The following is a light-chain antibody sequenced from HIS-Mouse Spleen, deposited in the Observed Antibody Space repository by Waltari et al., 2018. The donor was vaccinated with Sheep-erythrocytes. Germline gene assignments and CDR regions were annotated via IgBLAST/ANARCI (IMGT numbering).Light chain of an antibody. CDR1: SSNLGSNY. CDR2: RNN. J-gene: IGLJ3*02. CDR3: AAWDDSLSGNWV. Sequence: QSVLTQPPSASGTPGQRVTISCSGSSSNLGSNYVYWYQQLPGTAPKRLIYRNNQRPSGVPDRFSGSKSGTSASLAISGLRSEDEADYYCAAWDDSLSGNWVFGGGTKLTVL. V-gene: IGLV1-47*01.